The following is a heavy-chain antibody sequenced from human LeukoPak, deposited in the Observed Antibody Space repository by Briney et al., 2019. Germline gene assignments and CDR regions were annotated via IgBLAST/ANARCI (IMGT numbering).Heavy chain of an antibody. CDR2: IRYDGTNK. J-gene: IGHJ4*02. V-gene: IGHV3-30*02. CDR1: GLTFSSYG. CDR3: ARVGGGYYDSNYDY. Sequence: GGSLRLSCVASGLTFSSYGMHWVRQAPGKGLEWVAFIRYDGTNKYYADSVKGRFTISRDNSKNSLYLQMNSLRAEDTAVYYCARVGGGYYDSNYDYWSQGTLVTVSS. D-gene: IGHD3-22*01.